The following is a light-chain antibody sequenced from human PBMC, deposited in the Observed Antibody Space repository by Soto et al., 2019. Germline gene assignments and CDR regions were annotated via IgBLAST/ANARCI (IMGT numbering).Light chain of an antibody. CDR1: QGIRNG. Sequence: DIQMTQSPSYLSASVGDRVTITCRASQGIRNGLGWYQQKPGNAPKRLIYAASTLERGVPTRFSGSGSGTEFTLTVSSLQPEDFATYYCLQHNAYPYTFGQGTRLEIK. V-gene: IGKV1-17*01. CDR2: AAS. J-gene: IGKJ2*01. CDR3: LQHNAYPYT.